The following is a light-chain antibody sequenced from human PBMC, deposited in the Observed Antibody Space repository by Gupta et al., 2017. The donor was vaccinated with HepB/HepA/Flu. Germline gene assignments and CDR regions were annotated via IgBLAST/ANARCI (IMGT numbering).Light chain of an antibody. V-gene: IGLV2-14*01. CDR2: DVS. CDR1: SSDVGGYNY. Sequence: QSALTQPASVSGSPGQSNTISCTGTSSDVGGYNYVSWYPQHPGKAPKLMINDVSNRPSGVSKRFSGSKTGNTASLTISGLEAEEEADYYCSSYTSTPDVVFGGGTKLTVL. J-gene: IGLJ2*01. CDR3: SSYTSTPDVV.